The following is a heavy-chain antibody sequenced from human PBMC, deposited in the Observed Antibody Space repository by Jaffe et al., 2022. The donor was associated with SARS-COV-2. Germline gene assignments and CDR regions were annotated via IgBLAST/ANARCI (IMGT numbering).Heavy chain of an antibody. CDR3: ARDLVSRNYDILTGYPKQTYYYYMDV. Sequence: QVQLVQSGSELKKPGASVKVSCKASGYTFTSYAMNWVRQAPGQGLEWMGWINTNTGNPTYAQGFTGRFVFSLDTSVSTAYLQISSLKAEDTAVYYCARDLVSRNYDILTGYPKQTYYYYMDVWGKGTTVTVSS. D-gene: IGHD3-9*01. CDR2: INTNTGNP. CDR1: GYTFTSYA. J-gene: IGHJ6*03. V-gene: IGHV7-4-1*02.